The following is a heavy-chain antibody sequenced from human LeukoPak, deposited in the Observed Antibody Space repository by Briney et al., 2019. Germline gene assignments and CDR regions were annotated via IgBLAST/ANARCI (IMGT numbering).Heavy chain of an antibody. J-gene: IGHJ4*02. V-gene: IGHV3-30*02. Sequence: PGGSLRLSCAASGFTFSRYDMHWVRQAPGKGLEWVAYIRYDGSVKYYGDSVKGRFTISRDNSKNTLYLQMNSLRTEDTAVFYCGQDREAAVVKWGQGALVTVSS. D-gene: IGHD6-13*01. CDR3: GQDREAAVVK. CDR1: GFTFSRYD. CDR2: IRYDGSVK.